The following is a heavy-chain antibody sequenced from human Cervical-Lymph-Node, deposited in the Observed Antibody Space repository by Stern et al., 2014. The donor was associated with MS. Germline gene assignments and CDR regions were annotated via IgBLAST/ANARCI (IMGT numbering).Heavy chain of an antibody. J-gene: IGHJ4*02. CDR2: IYYSGST. D-gene: IGHD4-17*01. CDR3: ARDGGDLPLDY. V-gene: IGHV4-59*01. CDR1: GGSISSYY. Sequence: QLQLQESGPGLVKPSETLSLTCTVSGGSISSYYWSWIRQPPGKGLEWIGYIYYSGSTNYNPSLKSRVTISVDTSKNQFSLKLSSVTAADTAVYYCARDGGDLPLDYWGQGTLVTVSS.